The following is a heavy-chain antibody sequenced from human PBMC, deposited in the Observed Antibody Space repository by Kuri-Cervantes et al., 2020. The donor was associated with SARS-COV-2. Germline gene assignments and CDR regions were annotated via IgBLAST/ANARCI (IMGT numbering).Heavy chain of an antibody. D-gene: IGHD1-26*01. CDR3: TPDRWEESG. Sequence: GESLKISCVGSDFTFNKAWLFWVRQAPGKGLQWVGRIRTKSEGETTDYAAPLQGRVTISRDDSKNTLYLQMNSLKTEDTGVYYCTPDRWEESGWGQGALVTVSS. CDR2: IRTKSEGETT. V-gene: IGHV3-15*07. CDR1: DFTFNKAW. J-gene: IGHJ4*02.